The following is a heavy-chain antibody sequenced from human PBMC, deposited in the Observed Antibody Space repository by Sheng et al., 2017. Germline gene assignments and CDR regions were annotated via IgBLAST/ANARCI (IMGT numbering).Heavy chain of an antibody. CDR3: ARDPPSATVTDFYYYYGMDV. CDR2: IYYSGTT. Sequence: QVQLQESGPGLVKPSETLSLTCTVSGGSVSSGSYYWSWIRQPPGKGLEWMGYIYYSGTTNYNPSLKSRVTISLDTSKNQFSLNLRSVTAADTAVYYCARDPPSATVTDFYYYYGMDVWDQGP. CDR1: GGSVSSGSYY. D-gene: IGHD4-17*01. J-gene: IGHJ6*02. V-gene: IGHV4-61*01.